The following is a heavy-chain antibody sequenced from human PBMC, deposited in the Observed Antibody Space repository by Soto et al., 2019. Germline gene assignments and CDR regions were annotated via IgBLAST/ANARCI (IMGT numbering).Heavy chain of an antibody. J-gene: IGHJ6*02. CDR2: ISAYNGNT. CDR1: GYTFTSYG. Sequence: ASVKVSCKASGYTFTSYGISWFRQAPGQGLEWMGWISAYNGNTNYAQKLQGRVTMTTDTSTNTAYMELRRLRSDDTAVYYCARDLGEVVAATNLYYYGMDVWGQGTTLTVSS. CDR3: ARDLGEVVAATNLYYYGMDV. V-gene: IGHV1-18*04. D-gene: IGHD2-15*01.